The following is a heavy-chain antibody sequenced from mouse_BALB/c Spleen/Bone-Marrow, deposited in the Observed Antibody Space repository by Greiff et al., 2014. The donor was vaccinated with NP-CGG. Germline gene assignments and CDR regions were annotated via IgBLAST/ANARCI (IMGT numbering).Heavy chain of an antibody. V-gene: IGHV14-3*02. J-gene: IGHJ3*01. CDR3: ASYYYGSSLFAY. D-gene: IGHD1-1*01. CDR2: IDPANGNT. CDR1: GFNIKDTY. Sequence: VQLQQSGAELVKPGASVKLSCTASGFNIKDTYMHWVKQRPEQGLEWIGRIDPANGNTKYDPKFQGKATITADTSSNTAYLQLSSLTSEDTAVYYCASYYYGSSLFAYWGQGTLVTVSP.